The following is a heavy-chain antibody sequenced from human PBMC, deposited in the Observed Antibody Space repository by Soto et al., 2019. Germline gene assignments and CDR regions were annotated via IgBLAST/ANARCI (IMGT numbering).Heavy chain of an antibody. J-gene: IGHJ6*02. Sequence: QVQLQESGPGLVKPSQTVSLTCTVSGGSISSGDYYWSWIRQPPGKGLEWIGYIYYSGSTYYNPSLKSRVTISVDTSKNQFSLKLSSVTAADTAVYYCARVGLVGESHYYYYGMDVWGQGTTVTVSS. D-gene: IGHD3-10*01. CDR2: IYYSGST. V-gene: IGHV4-30-4*01. CDR3: ARVGLVGESHYYYYGMDV. CDR1: GGSISSGDYY.